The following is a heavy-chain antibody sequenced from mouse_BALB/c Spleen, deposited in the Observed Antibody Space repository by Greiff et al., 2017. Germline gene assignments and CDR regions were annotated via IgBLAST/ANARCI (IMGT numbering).Heavy chain of an antibody. CDR1: GYTFTSYD. V-gene: IGHV1S56*01. CDR3: AKGTMDY. Sequence: QVQLQQSGAELVKPGASVKLSCKASGYTFTSYDINWVRQRPGQGLEWIGRIYPGDGDTNYNGKFKGKATLTADKSSSTAYMQLSSLTSVDSAVYFCAKGTMDYWGQGTSVTVSS. CDR2: IYPGDGDT. J-gene: IGHJ4*01.